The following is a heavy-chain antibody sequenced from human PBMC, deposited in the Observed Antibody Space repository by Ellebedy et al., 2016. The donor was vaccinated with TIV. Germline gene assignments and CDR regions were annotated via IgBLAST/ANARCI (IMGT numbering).Heavy chain of an antibody. V-gene: IGHV3-11*03. J-gene: IGHJ4*02. CDR3: VVWRTRYYFDY. D-gene: IGHD1-1*01. CDR2: ISSSSSYT. Sequence: GESLKISCAASGFTVSSNYMSWVRQAPGKGLEWVSYISSSSSYTNYADSVKGRFTISRDNAKNSLYLQMNSLRAEDTAVYYCVVWRTRYYFDYWGQGTLVTVSS. CDR1: GFTVSSNY.